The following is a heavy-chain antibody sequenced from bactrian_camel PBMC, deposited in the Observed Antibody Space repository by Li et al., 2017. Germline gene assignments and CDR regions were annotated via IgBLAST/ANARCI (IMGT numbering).Heavy chain of an antibody. CDR2: IDSDGVA. CDR1: GSTYSMHC. V-gene: IGHV3S53*01. CDR3: AATPFVCPTSVRGVASDFGY. J-gene: IGHJ6*01. D-gene: IGHD2*01. Sequence: QLVESGGDSVQTGGSLRLSCQASGSTYSMHCMAWFRQVPGKEREGVATIDSDGVADYSASVQGRFTISKDSAKNILHLQMNSLRIEDTAMYYCAATPFVCPTSVRGVASDFGYWGQGTQVTVS.